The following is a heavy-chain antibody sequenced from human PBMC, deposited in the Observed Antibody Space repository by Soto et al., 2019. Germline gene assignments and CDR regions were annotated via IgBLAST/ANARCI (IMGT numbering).Heavy chain of an antibody. CDR1: GFTFRNYD. CDR3: ARTDRDVYGLDV. J-gene: IGHJ6*02. Sequence: EVQLVESGGGLVQPGGSLRLSCEAAGFTFRNYDMHWVRQGTGKGLVWVSGISAAGDPDYADSVEGRFTISRENAQNSFFLQMNSLRVGDTAVYYCARTDRDVYGLDVWGQGTTVIVSS. V-gene: IGHV3-13*05. CDR2: ISAAGDP.